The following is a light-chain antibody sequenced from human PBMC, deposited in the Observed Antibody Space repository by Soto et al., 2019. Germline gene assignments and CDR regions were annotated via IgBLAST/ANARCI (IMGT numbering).Light chain of an antibody. CDR2: ATS. CDR1: QSINNY. Sequence: DIPMTQSPSSLSASVGDRVTISCRASQSINNYLNWYQQKPGKAPKLLIYATSSLQSGVPSRFSGSGSGTDYTLTISSLQPEDFATYYCQETYTTPLTFGGGTQVDIK. J-gene: IGKJ4*01. CDR3: QETYTTPLT. V-gene: IGKV1-39*01.